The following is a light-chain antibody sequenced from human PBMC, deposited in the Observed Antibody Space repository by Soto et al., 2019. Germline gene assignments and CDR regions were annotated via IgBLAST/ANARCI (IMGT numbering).Light chain of an antibody. J-gene: IGKJ1*01. CDR1: QDISNY. V-gene: IGKV1-33*01. Sequence: IRMTQSPSSFSASTGDRVTITCQASQDISNYLNWYQQKPAKAPKLLIYDASNLETGVPSRFSGSGSGTDFTCAISSLKPEEIAPHYYQPYDTPPGTYGEGTKVDIK. CDR3: QPYDTPPGT. CDR2: DAS.